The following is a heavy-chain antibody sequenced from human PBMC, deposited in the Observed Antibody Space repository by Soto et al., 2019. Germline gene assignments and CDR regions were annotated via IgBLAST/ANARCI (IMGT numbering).Heavy chain of an antibody. Sequence: ASVKVSCKASGYTFTSYGISWVRQAPGQGLEWMGRISAYNGNTNYAQKLQGRVTMTTDTSTSTAYMELRSLRAEDTAVYYCVQTTGWPGFDFWGQGTLVTVSS. D-gene: IGHD6-19*01. CDR2: ISAYNGNT. J-gene: IGHJ4*02. CDR3: VQTTGWPGFDF. CDR1: GYTFTSYG. V-gene: IGHV1-18*01.